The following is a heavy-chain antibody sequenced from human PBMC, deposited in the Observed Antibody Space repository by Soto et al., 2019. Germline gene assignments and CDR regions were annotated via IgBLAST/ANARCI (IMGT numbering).Heavy chain of an antibody. J-gene: IGHJ5*02. V-gene: IGHV4-4*07. CDR2: VYTTGYS. CDR1: GGSISSDY. D-gene: IGHD6-13*01. CDR3: AREPTTAGTVNWFDP. Sequence: VQLQESGPGLVKPSETLSLSCTVSGGSISSDYLSWIRQPAGKGLEWIGRVYTTGYSNSNPSLKSRITMSVDPSKKQFSMNLSSVPAADPGVYYCAREPTTAGTVNWFDPWGQGTLVTVSS.